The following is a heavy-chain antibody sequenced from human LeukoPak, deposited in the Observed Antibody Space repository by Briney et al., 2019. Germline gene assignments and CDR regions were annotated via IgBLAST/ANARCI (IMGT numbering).Heavy chain of an antibody. J-gene: IGHJ4*02. CDR1: GYSISSGYY. CDR3: ARAPVAGKGLTDATYDY. V-gene: IGHV4-38-2*01. CDR2: IYHSGST. D-gene: IGHD6-19*01. Sequence: SETLSLTCAVSGYSISSGYYWGWIRQPPGKGLEWIGSIYHSGSTYYNPSLKSRVTISVDTSKNQFSLKLSSVTAADTAVYYCARAPVAGKGLTDATYDYWGQGTLVTVSS.